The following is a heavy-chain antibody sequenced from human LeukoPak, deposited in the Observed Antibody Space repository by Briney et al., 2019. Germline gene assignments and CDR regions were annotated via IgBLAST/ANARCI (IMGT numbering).Heavy chain of an antibody. V-gene: IGHV4-34*01. Sequence: SETLSLTCAVYGGSFSGYYWSWIRQPPGKGLEWIGEINHSGSANYNPPLKSRVTISVDKSKNQFSLKLSSVTAADTAVYYCAGFCSGGSCPVAWGQGTLVTVSS. CDR3: AGFCSGGSCPVA. D-gene: IGHD2-15*01. CDR2: INHSGSA. CDR1: GGSFSGYY. J-gene: IGHJ5*02.